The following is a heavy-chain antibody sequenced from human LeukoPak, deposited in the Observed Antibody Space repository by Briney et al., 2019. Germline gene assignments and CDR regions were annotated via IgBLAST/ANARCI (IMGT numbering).Heavy chain of an antibody. Sequence: GESLKISCKCSGYSFTSYWIGWVRQMAGKGLEWMGIIYPGDSHIRYSPSFLGQVTISADKSISTAYLQWSSLKAADTAMYYCARGTTKVDYWGQGTLVTVSS. V-gene: IGHV5-51*01. CDR1: GYSFTSYW. CDR2: IYPGDSHI. D-gene: IGHD1-1*01. CDR3: ARGTTKVDY. J-gene: IGHJ4*02.